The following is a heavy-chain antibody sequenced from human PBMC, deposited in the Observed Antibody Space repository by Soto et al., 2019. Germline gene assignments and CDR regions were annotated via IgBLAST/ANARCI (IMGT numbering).Heavy chain of an antibody. V-gene: IGHV3-9*01. J-gene: IGHJ4*02. CDR1: GFTFDDYA. CDR2: ISWNSGSI. Sequence: EVQLVESGGGLVQPGRSLRLSCAASGFTFDDYAMHWVRQAPGKGLEWVSGISWNSGSIGYADSVKGRFTISRDNAKNSLYLQMNSLRAEDTALYYCAKDIIEYSSSSCAFDYWGQGTLVTVSS. D-gene: IGHD6-6*01. CDR3: AKDIIEYSSSSCAFDY.